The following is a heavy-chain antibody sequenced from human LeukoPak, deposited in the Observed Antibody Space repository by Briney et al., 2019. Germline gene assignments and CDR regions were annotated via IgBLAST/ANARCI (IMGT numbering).Heavy chain of an antibody. CDR1: GGSISSSSYY. Sequence: PSETLSLTCTVSGGSISSSSYYWGWIRQPPGKGLEWIGSIYYSGSTYYNPSLKSRVTISVDTSKNQFSLKLSSVTAADTAVYYCARHSMVRDFYYDYYMDVSGKGTTVTVSS. J-gene: IGHJ6*03. CDR2: IYYSGST. CDR3: ARHSMVRDFYYDYYMDV. V-gene: IGHV4-39*01. D-gene: IGHD3-10*01.